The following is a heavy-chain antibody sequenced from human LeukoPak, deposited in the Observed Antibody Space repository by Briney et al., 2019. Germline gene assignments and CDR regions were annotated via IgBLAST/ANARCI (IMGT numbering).Heavy chain of an antibody. V-gene: IGHV3-11*01. J-gene: IGHJ4*02. CDR3: ARGDSSGVPDY. D-gene: IGHD3-22*01. CDR2: ISHSGSNL. Sequence: PGGSLRLSCAASGFTFSDSFMNWIRQAPGKGLEWLSYISHSGSNLDYAESVRGRFTISRDNANHSLYLQINSLRAEDTAVSYCARGDSSGVPDYWGQGTLVTVSS. CDR1: GFTFSDSF.